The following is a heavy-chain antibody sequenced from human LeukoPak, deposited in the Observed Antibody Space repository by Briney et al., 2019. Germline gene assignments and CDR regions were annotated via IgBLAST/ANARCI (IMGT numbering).Heavy chain of an antibody. D-gene: IGHD6-19*01. Sequence: SETLSLTCTVSGGSISSSSYYWGWIRQPPGKGLEWIGSIYYSGSTYYNPSLKSRVTISVDTSKNQFSLKLSSVTAADTAVYYCARGGLTGYSSGWYWFDPWGQGTLVTVSS. CDR2: IYYSGST. V-gene: IGHV4-39*07. J-gene: IGHJ5*02. CDR1: GGSISSSSYY. CDR3: ARGGLTGYSSGWYWFDP.